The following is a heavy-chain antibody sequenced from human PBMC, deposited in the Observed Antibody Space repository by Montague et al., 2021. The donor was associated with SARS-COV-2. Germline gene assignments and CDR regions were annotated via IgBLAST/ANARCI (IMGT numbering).Heavy chain of an antibody. CDR3: ARREMKYSSVWSTGGNWFDP. V-gene: IGHV4-39*01. CDR2: IYYSGST. CDR1: GGSISSSSYY. J-gene: IGHJ5*02. Sequence: SETLSLTCTVSGGSISSSSYYWGWIRQPPGKGLEWIGSIYYSGSTYYNPSLKSRVTISVDMSKNQFSLKLSSVTAVDTAVYYCARREMKYSSVWSTGGNWFDPWGQGTLVTVPS. D-gene: IGHD6-13*01.